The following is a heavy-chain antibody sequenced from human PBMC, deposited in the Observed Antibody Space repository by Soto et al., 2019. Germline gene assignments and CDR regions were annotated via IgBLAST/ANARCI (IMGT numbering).Heavy chain of an antibody. V-gene: IGHV1-3*01. CDR2: INAGNGNT. CDR3: ARDPSYYGMDV. CDR1: GYTFTSYG. Sequence: VASVKVSCKASGYTFTSYGMHWVRQAPGQRLEWMGWINAGNGNTKYSQKFQGRVTITRDTSASTAYMELSSLRSEDTAVYYCARDPSYYGMDVWGQGTTVTVSS. J-gene: IGHJ6*02.